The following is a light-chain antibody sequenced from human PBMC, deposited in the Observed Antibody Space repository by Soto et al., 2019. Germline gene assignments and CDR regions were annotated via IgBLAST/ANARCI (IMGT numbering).Light chain of an antibody. CDR1: QGVSSSY. Sequence: EIVLTQSPGTLSLSPGERATLSCRASQGVSSSYLAWYQQKPGQAPRLLIFATSSRATGMPDRFSGSGSGTDFTLTIDRLEPEDFAMYYCQQYGSSPLVTFGPGTKVDIK. CDR2: ATS. V-gene: IGKV3-20*01. CDR3: QQYGSSPLVT. J-gene: IGKJ3*01.